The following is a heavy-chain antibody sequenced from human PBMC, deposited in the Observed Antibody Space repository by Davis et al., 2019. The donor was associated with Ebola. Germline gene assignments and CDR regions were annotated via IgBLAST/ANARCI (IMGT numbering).Heavy chain of an antibody. CDR1: GYTFPNYG. D-gene: IGHD2-21*01. CDR3: ARDLMSWSCGDDCSNLDH. V-gene: IGHV1-18*01. J-gene: IGHJ4*02. CDR2: VSAYSVNT. Sequence: ASVKVSCKASGYTFPNYGITWVRQAPGQGLEWLGWVSAYSVNTNSEQKLQGRVTMTTDTSTNTAYMELRSLRSDDTAVYYCARDLMSWSCGDDCSNLDHWGQGTLVSVSS.